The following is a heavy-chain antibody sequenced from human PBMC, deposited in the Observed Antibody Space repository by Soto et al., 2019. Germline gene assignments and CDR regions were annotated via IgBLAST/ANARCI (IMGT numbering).Heavy chain of an antibody. Sequence: ASVKVSCKASGYTFTSYGISWVRQAPGQGLEWMGWISAYNGNTNYAQKLQGRVTMTTDTSTSTAYMELRSLRSGDTAVYYCARDLRFLKWPYTDAFDIWGQGPMVTVS. CDR3: ARDLRFLKWPYTDAFDI. D-gene: IGHD3-3*01. V-gene: IGHV1-18*01. J-gene: IGHJ3*02. CDR1: GYTFTSYG. CDR2: ISAYNGNT.